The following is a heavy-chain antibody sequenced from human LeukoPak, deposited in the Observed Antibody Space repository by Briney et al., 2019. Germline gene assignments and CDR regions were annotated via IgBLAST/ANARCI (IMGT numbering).Heavy chain of an antibody. CDR3: ARDVRDAFDI. J-gene: IGHJ3*02. Sequence: PGRSLRLSCAASGFTFSSYAMHWVRQAPGKGLEWVAVISYDGSNKYYADSVKGRFTISRDNSKNTLYLQMNSLRAEDTAVYYCARDVRDAFDIWGQGTMVTVSP. CDR2: ISYDGSNK. CDR1: GFTFSSYA. V-gene: IGHV3-30*04.